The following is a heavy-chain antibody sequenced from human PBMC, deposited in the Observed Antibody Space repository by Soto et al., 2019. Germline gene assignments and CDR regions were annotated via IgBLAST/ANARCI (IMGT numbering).Heavy chain of an antibody. Sequence: QVQLVESGGGVVQPGRSLRLSCAASEFTFSNFGMHWVRQAPGKGLEWVAVIYYDGSNEYYADSVKGRFTISRDNSKNTLYLQMKSLRAEDTAVYYCARVDVVVAADAFDIWGQGTMVNVSS. CDR1: EFTFSNFG. CDR3: ARVDVVVAADAFDI. V-gene: IGHV3-33*01. D-gene: IGHD2-15*01. CDR2: IYYDGSNE. J-gene: IGHJ3*02.